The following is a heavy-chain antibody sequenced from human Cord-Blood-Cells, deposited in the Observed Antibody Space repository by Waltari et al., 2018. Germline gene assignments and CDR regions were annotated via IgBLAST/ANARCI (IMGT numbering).Heavy chain of an antibody. Sequence: QVQLQESGPGLVKPSQTLSLTCTVSGGSISSGGYYWSWIRQHPGKGLEWIGYIYYSGSTYYNPSLKSRVTRSVDTSKNQFSLELSSVTAADTAVYYCARTGGEWLEYFQHWGQGTLVTVSS. V-gene: IGHV4-31*03. CDR1: GGSISSGGYY. CDR2: IYYSGST. CDR3: ARTGGEWLEYFQH. D-gene: IGHD3-3*01. J-gene: IGHJ1*01.